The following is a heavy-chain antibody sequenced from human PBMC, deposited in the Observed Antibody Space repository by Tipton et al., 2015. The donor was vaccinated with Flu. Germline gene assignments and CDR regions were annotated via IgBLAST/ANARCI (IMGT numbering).Heavy chain of an antibody. V-gene: IGHV4-59*01. CDR2: IYYSGST. J-gene: IGHJ3*01. CDR1: GDSISSYY. D-gene: IGHD5-12*01. Sequence: TLSLTCTVSGDSISSYYWSWIRQPPGKGLEWIGYIYYSGSTNYNPSLKSRVTISVDTSKNHFSLKLSSVTAADTAVYYCARGSFAWPQGAFDFWGQGTMVTVSS. CDR3: ARGSFAWPQGAFDF.